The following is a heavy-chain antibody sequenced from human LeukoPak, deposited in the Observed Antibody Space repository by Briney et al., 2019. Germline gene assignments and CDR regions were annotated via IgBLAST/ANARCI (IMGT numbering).Heavy chain of an antibody. CDR1: GFTFSGSA. Sequence: PGGSLRLSCAASGFTFSGSAMHWVRQASGKGLEWVGRIRSKANSYATAYAASVKGRFTIPRDDSKNTAYLQMNSLKTEDTAVYYCTRIPTQYYYDSSGYPAFAFDIWGQGTMVTVSS. D-gene: IGHD3-22*01. CDR2: IRSKANSYAT. V-gene: IGHV3-73*01. CDR3: TRIPTQYYYDSSGYPAFAFDI. J-gene: IGHJ3*02.